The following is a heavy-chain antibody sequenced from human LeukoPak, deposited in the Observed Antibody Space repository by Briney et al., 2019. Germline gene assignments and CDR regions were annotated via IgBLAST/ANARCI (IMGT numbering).Heavy chain of an antibody. CDR3: ARGISSSWYVRDY. CDR1: GLTVRNNY. D-gene: IGHD6-13*01. J-gene: IGHJ4*02. V-gene: IGHV3-53*01. Sequence: QSGGSLRLSCAASGLTVRNNYMSWVRQSPGKGLEWVSVIYSDGSTYYEDSVKGRFTISRDTSKNTLSLQMSSLRVEDTAVYYCARGISSSWYVRDYWGQGTLVTVSS. CDR2: IYSDGST.